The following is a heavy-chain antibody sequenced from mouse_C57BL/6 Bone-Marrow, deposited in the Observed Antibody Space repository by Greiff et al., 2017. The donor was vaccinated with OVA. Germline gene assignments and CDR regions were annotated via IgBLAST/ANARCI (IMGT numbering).Heavy chain of an antibody. CDR3: ARASGDTLTWFAY. CDR2: IYPGDGDT. J-gene: IGHJ3*01. CDR1: GYAFSSSW. D-gene: IGHD3-3*01. V-gene: IGHV1-82*01. Sequence: QVQLKQSGPELVKPGASVKISCKASGYAFSSSWMNWVKQRPGKGLEWIGRIYPGDGDTNYNGKFKGKATLTADKSSSTAYMQLSSLTSEDSAVYFCARASGDTLTWFAYWGQGTLVTVSA.